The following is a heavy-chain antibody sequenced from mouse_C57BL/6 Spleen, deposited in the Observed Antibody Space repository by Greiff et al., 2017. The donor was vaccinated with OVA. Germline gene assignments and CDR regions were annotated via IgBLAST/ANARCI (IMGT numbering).Heavy chain of an antibody. V-gene: IGHV1-81*01. D-gene: IGHD1-1*01. CDR2: SYPRSGNT. CDR1: GYTFTSYG. J-gene: IGHJ2*01. Sequence: VQRVESGAELARPGASVKLSCKASGYTFTSYGISWVKQRTGQGLEWIGESYPRSGNTYYNEKFKGKATLTADKSSSTAYMELRSLTSEDSAVYFCARGTTTRWGQGTTLTVSS. CDR3: ARGTTTR.